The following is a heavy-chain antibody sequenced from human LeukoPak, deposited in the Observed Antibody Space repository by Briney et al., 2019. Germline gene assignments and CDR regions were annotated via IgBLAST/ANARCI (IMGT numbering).Heavy chain of an antibody. CDR1: GFTFSSYA. Sequence: PGGSLRLSCAASGFTFSSYAMSWVRQAPGKGLEWVSAISGSGGSTYYADSVKGRFTIYRDNSKNTLYLQMNSLRAEGTDVYYCAKNDGYSGYSDYWGQGTLVTVSS. J-gene: IGHJ4*02. CDR3: AKNDGYSGYSDY. D-gene: IGHD5-12*01. V-gene: IGHV3-23*01. CDR2: ISGSGGST.